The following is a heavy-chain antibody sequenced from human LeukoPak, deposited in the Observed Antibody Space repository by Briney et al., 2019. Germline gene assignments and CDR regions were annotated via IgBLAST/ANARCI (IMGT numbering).Heavy chain of an antibody. J-gene: IGHJ4*02. CDR1: GFTFSSYS. V-gene: IGHV3-15*01. CDR2: IKSKTDGGTT. CDR3: TTDFLASMVRGVTAFDY. Sequence: PGGSLRLSCAASGFTFSSYSMDWVRQAPGKGLEWVGRIKSKTDGGTTDYAAPVKGRFTISRDDSKNTLYLQMNSLKTEDTAVYYCTTDFLASMVRGVTAFDYWGQGALVTVSS. D-gene: IGHD3-10*01.